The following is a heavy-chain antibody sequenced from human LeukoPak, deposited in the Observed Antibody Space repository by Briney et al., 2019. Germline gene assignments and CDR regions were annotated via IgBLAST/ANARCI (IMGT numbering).Heavy chain of an antibody. Sequence: SETLSLTCTVSGGSISGYHWGWIRQPPRKGLEWIGYISYTGNTNYIPSLKSRVTISVDMSKSQFSLKLSSVTAADTAVYYCARDRHKLVDIVAGILDYWGQGTLVTVSS. J-gene: IGHJ4*02. CDR3: ARDRHKLVDIVAGILDY. CDR2: ISYTGNT. CDR1: GGSISGYH. V-gene: IGHV4-59*12. D-gene: IGHD5-12*01.